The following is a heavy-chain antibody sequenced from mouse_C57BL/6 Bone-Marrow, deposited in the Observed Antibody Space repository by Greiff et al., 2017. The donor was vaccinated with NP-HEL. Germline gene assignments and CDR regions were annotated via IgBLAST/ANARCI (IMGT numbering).Heavy chain of an antibody. D-gene: IGHD1-1*01. Sequence: EVKLVESGGGLVKPGGSLKLSCAASGFTFSDYGMHWVRQAPEKGLEWVAYISSGSSTIYYADTVKGRFTISRDNAKNTLFLQMTSLRSEDTAMYYCARIPYYYGSSYWYFDVWGTGTTVTVSS. CDR2: ISSGSSTI. CDR1: GFTFSDYG. V-gene: IGHV5-17*01. J-gene: IGHJ1*03. CDR3: ARIPYYYGSSYWYFDV.